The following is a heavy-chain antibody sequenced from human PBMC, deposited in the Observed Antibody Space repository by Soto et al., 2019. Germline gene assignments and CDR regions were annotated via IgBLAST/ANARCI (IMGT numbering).Heavy chain of an antibody. CDR2: ISSSGSTI. Sequence: GGSLRLSCAASGFTFSDYYMSWIRQAPGKGLEWVSYISSSGSTIYYADSVKGRFTISRDNAKNSLYLQMNSLRAEDTAVYYCASYYDHNWLDPWGQGTLVTVSS. V-gene: IGHV3-11*01. J-gene: IGHJ5*02. CDR1: GFTFSDYY. D-gene: IGHD3-22*01. CDR3: ASYYDHNWLDP.